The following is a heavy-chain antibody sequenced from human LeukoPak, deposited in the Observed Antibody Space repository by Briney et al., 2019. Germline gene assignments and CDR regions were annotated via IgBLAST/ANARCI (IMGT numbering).Heavy chain of an antibody. CDR3: ARGGVVVVAATPRRGFDY. D-gene: IGHD2-15*01. J-gene: IGHJ4*02. CDR1: GYTFTGYY. Sequence: ASVKVSCKASGYTFTGYYMHWVRQAPGQGLEWMGWTNPNSGGTNYAQKFQGRVTMTRDTSISTAYMELSRLRSDDTAAYYCARGGVVVVAATPRRGFDYWGQGTLVTVSS. V-gene: IGHV1-2*02. CDR2: TNPNSGGT.